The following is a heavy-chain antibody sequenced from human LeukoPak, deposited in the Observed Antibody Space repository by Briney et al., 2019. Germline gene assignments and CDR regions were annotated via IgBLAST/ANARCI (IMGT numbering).Heavy chain of an antibody. CDR2: ISVSGDST. CDR3: ALVNWGSTNHF. V-gene: IGHV3-23*01. Sequence: QTGGSLRLSCAASGFTFSIYPMSWVCQAPGKGLEWVSTISVSGDSTDYADSVKGRFTTSRDNSKNTLSLQMNSLRAEDTAIYYCALVNWGSTNHFWGQGTLVTVSS. CDR1: GFTFSIYP. D-gene: IGHD7-27*01. J-gene: IGHJ4*02.